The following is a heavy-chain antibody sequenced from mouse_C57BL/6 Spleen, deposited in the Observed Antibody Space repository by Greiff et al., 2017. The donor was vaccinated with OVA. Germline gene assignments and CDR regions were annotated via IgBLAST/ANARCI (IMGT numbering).Heavy chain of an antibody. J-gene: IGHJ4*01. Sequence: VQLKESGPGLVKPSQSLSLTCSVTGYSITSGYYWNWIRQFPGNKLEWMGYISYDRSNNYNPTLKNRISITRDTSKNQFFLKLNSVTTEDTSTYYCARSDYYGSSPHDAMDYWGQGTSVTVSS. D-gene: IGHD1-1*01. CDR2: ISYDRSN. V-gene: IGHV3-6*01. CDR1: GYSITSGYY. CDR3: ARSDYYGSSPHDAMDY.